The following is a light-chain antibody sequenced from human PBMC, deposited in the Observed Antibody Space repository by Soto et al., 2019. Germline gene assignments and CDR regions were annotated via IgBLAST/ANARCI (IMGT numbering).Light chain of an antibody. CDR1: SSDVGGSSY. Sequence: QSALTQPPSASGSPGQSVTISCTGTSSDVGGSSYVSWYQQHPGKAPKLIIYEVNKRPSGVPDRFSGSKSGNTASLTVSGLQAEDEADYYCSSSVGSSNSVFGTETKLTVL. J-gene: IGLJ1*01. CDR3: SSSVGSSNSV. CDR2: EVN. V-gene: IGLV2-8*01.